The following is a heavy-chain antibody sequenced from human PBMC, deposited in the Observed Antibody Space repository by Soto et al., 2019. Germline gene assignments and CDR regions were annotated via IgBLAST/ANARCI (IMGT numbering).Heavy chain of an antibody. CDR1: GFTFSSYW. CDR3: ARVRFLEWTRLGGYYYYDMDV. CDR2: INSDGSST. J-gene: IGHJ6*02. V-gene: IGHV3-74*01. D-gene: IGHD3-3*01. Sequence: HPGGSLRLSCAVSGFTFSSYWMHWVRQAPGKGLVWVSRINSDGSSTSYADSVKGRFTISRDNAKNTLYLQMNSLRAEDTAVYYCARVRFLEWTRLGGYYYYDMDVWGQGTTVTVSS.